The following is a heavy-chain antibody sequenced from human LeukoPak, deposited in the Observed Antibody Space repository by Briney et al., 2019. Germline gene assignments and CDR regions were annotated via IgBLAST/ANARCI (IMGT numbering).Heavy chain of an antibody. CDR1: GGSISSDGYS. CDR3: ARSTGTAEYFQN. CDR2: IYHTGST. Sequence: SETLSLTCAVSGGSISSDGYSWGWIRQPPGKGLEWIGYIYHTGSTYYNPSLRSRVTISVDRSKNQFSLKLSSLTAADTAVYYCARSTGTAEYFQNWGRAPWSPSPQ. D-gene: IGHD1-1*01. J-gene: IGHJ1*01. V-gene: IGHV4-30-2*01.